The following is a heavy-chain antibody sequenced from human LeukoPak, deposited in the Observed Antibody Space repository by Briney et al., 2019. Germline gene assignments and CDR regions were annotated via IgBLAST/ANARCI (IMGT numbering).Heavy chain of an antibody. D-gene: IGHD3-16*01. Sequence: SETLSLTCTVSGGSISSGGYYWSWIRQPPGKGLEWIGYIYHSGSIYSNPSLRSRVTISLDTSKNEFSLNLSSVTVADTAVYYCARDRLSLGAFDIWGPGTTVSVSS. CDR3: ARDRLSLGAFDI. CDR1: GGSISSGGYY. V-gene: IGHV4-30-2*01. J-gene: IGHJ3*02. CDR2: IYHSGSI.